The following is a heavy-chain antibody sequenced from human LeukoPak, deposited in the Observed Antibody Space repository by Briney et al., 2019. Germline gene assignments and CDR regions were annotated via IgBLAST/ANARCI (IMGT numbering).Heavy chain of an antibody. J-gene: IGHJ4*02. D-gene: IGHD6-6*01. Sequence: GGSLRLSCAVSGFTLSTYGMSWVRQAPGKGLEWVSAISGSGGSTHYADSVKGRFTISRDNSKNTLYLQMNSLRAEDTAVYYCAKEGGSSSSPAGGFDYWGQGTLVTVSS. CDR2: ISGSGGST. CDR1: GFTLSTYG. V-gene: IGHV3-23*01. CDR3: AKEGGSSSSPAGGFDY.